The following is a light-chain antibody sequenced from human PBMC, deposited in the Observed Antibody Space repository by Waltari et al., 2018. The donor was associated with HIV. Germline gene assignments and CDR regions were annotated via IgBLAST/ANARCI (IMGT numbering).Light chain of an antibody. J-gene: IGLJ3*02. Sequence: QSALTQPPSASGSPGQSLTISCTGTIGDVGGYDYVSWYQQPPGKAPKLLIYEVSQRPSGVPDRFSGSKSGNTASLTVSGLQAEDEADYHCMSYTGHNRWVFGGGTKLTVL. CDR1: IGDVGGYDY. CDR3: MSYTGHNRWV. V-gene: IGLV2-8*01. CDR2: EVS.